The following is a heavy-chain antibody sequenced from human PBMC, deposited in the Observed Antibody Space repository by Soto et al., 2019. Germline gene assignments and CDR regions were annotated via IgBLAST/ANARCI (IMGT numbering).Heavy chain of an antibody. Sequence: EVQLVESGGGLVQPGGSLRLSCAASGFTFSSYSMNWVRQAPGKGLEWVSYISSSSSTIYYADSVKGRFTISRDNAKNSLYLQMNSRRAEDTAVYYCARVCEQWLVSYYYGMDVWGQGTTVTVSS. CDR2: ISSSSSTI. V-gene: IGHV3-48*01. J-gene: IGHJ6*02. CDR3: ARVCEQWLVSYYYGMDV. CDR1: GFTFSSYS. D-gene: IGHD6-19*01.